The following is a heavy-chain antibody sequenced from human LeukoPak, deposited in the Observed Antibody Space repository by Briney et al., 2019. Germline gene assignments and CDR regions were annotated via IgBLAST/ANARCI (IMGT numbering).Heavy chain of an antibody. Sequence: SETLSLTCTVSGGSISSYYWSWIRQPPGKGLEWIGYIYYSGSTNYNPSLKSRVTISVDTSKNQFSLKLSSVTAADTAVYYCARGGSGTYYMDVWGKGTTVTISS. V-gene: IGHV4-59*01. D-gene: IGHD3-10*01. CDR2: IYYSGST. CDR3: ARGGSGTYYMDV. CDR1: GGSISSYY. J-gene: IGHJ6*03.